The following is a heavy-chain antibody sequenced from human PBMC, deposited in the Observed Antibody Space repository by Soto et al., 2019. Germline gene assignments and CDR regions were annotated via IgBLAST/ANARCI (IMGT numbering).Heavy chain of an antibody. D-gene: IGHD1-1*01. CDR2: IYYSGST. Sequence: SETLSLTCTVSGGSISSYYWSWIRQPPGKGLGWIGYIYYSGSTNYNPSLKSRVTISVDTSKNQFSLKLSSVTAADTAVYYCAREPTTSYFDYWGQGTLVTVSS. CDR3: AREPTTSYFDY. J-gene: IGHJ4*02. V-gene: IGHV4-59*01. CDR1: GGSISSYY.